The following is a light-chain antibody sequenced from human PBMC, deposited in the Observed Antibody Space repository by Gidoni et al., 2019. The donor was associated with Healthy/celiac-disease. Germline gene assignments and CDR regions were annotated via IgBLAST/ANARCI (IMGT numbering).Light chain of an antibody. V-gene: IGLV3-16*01. CDR1: ALPKKY. CDR2: KDS. CDR3: LSADSSGTVV. Sequence: YELTQPPSVSVSLGQMARITCSGEALPKKYAYWYQQKPGQFPVLVIYKDSERPSGIPERFSGSSSGTIVTLTISGVQAEDEADYYCLSADSSGTVVFGGGTKLTVL. J-gene: IGLJ2*01.